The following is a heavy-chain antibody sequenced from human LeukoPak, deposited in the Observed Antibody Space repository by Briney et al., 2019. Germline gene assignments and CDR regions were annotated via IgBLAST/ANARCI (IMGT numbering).Heavy chain of an antibody. Sequence: PGGSLRLSCAASGFTFSSYGMHWVRQAPGKGLEWVAVVSFDGSNKYYADSVKGRFTISKDNSKNTLYLQMNSLRAEDTAVYYCARDYGDYVWGIYGMDVWGQGTTVTVSS. D-gene: IGHD4-17*01. CDR1: GFTFSSYG. V-gene: IGHV3-30*03. CDR3: ARDYGDYVWGIYGMDV. CDR2: VSFDGSNK. J-gene: IGHJ6*02.